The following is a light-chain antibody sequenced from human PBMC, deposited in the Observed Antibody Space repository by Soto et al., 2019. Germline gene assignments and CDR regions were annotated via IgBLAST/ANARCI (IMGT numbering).Light chain of an antibody. J-gene: IGLJ2*01. V-gene: IGLV2-18*02. Sequence: QSALTQPPSVSGSPGQSVTISCTGTSSDIGSYNRVSWYQQPPGTAPKLMISEVSNRPSGVPDRFSGSKSGNTASLTISGLQAEDEADYYCSSYRDSSAVIFGGGTKLTV. CDR1: SSDIGSYNR. CDR2: EVS. CDR3: SSYRDSSAVI.